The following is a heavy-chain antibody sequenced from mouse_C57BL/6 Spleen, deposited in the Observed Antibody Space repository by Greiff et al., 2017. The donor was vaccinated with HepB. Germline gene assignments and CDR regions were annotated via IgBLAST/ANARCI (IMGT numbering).Heavy chain of an antibody. CDR2: IWSDGST. J-gene: IGHJ4*01. CDR3: ARQRYYDYDGLYAMDY. Sequence: VMLVESGPGLVAPSQRLSITCTVSGFSLTSYGVHWVRQPPGKGLEWLVVIWSDGSTTYNSALKSRLSISKDNSKSQVFLKMNSLQTDDTAMYYCARQRYYDYDGLYAMDYWGQGTSVTVSS. V-gene: IGHV2-6-1*01. D-gene: IGHD2-4*01. CDR1: GFSLTSYG.